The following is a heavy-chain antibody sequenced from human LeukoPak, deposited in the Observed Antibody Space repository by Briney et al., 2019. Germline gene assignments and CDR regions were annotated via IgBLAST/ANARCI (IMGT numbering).Heavy chain of an antibody. V-gene: IGHV3-30*04. CDR3: ARDFQPNRIAAAGTSGAFDI. CDR2: ISYDGSNK. D-gene: IGHD6-13*01. Sequence: GGSLRLSCAASGFTFSSYAMHWVRQAPGKGLEWVAVISYDGSNKYYADSVKGRFTISRDNSKNTLYLQMNSLRAEDTAVYYCARDFQPNRIAAAGTSGAFDIWGQGTMVTVSS. CDR1: GFTFSSYA. J-gene: IGHJ3*02.